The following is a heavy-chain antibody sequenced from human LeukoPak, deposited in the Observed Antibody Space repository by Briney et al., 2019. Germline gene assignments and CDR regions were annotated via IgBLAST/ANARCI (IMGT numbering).Heavy chain of an antibody. CDR2: ILHSGST. D-gene: IGHD4-23*01. Sequence: SGTLSLTCAVSGGSISSRNWWSWVRQPPGKGLEWIGEILHSGSTNYNPSLKSRVTISVDTSKNQFSLKLRSVTAADTAVYYCARNPAKLRWSHYFDYWGQGTLVTVSS. J-gene: IGHJ4*02. CDR3: ARNPAKLRWSHYFDY. V-gene: IGHV4-4*02. CDR1: GGSISSRNW.